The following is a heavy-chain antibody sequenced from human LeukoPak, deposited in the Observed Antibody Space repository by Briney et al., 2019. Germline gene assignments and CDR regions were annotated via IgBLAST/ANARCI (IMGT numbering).Heavy chain of an antibody. CDR3: AKRYCSSASCSCFDY. Sequence: GGSLRLSCAASGFTFSNYAMSWVRQAPGKGLEWVSTMSGSGGSTYYADSVKGRFTISRDNSKNTLYLQMNSLRAEDTALYYCAKRYCSSASCSCFDYWGQGTLVTVSS. CDR1: GFTFSNYA. D-gene: IGHD2-2*01. CDR2: MSGSGGST. V-gene: IGHV3-23*01. J-gene: IGHJ4*02.